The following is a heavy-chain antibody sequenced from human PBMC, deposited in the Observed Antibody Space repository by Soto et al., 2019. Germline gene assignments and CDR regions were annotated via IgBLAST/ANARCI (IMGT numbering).Heavy chain of an antibody. D-gene: IGHD3-10*01. Sequence: ASVKVSCKASGYTFSSYDINWVRQATGQGLEWMGWINAGNGNTKYSQKFQGRVTITRDTSASTAYMELSSLRSEDTAVYYCARYKGSIIMVRAVIITFYFHYRGQGPLVTVS. CDR2: INAGNGNT. CDR1: GYTFSSYD. J-gene: IGHJ4*02. CDR3: ARYKGSIIMVRAVIITFYFHY. V-gene: IGHV1-3*01.